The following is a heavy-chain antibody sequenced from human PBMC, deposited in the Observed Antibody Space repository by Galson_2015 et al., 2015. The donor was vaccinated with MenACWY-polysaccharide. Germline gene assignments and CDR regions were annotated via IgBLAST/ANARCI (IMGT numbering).Heavy chain of an antibody. CDR1: GYTFKSYA. Sequence: SVKVSGKASGYTFKSYAIHWVRQAPGQRLEWMGWINVDKGNTKYSQRFKGRVSITRDTSTSTAYMELGGLRSADTGVYYCERCGTGSLAIDWGQGTLVTVSS. J-gene: IGHJ4*02. CDR2: INVDKGNT. V-gene: IGHV1-3*01. CDR3: ERCGTGSLAID. D-gene: IGHD7-27*01.